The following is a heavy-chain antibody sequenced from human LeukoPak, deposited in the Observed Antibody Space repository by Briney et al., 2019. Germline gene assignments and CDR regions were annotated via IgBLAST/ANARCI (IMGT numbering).Heavy chain of an antibody. J-gene: IGHJ4*02. V-gene: IGHV5-51*01. Sequence: GESLKISCKGSGYSFTSHWIGWVRQMPGKGLEWMGIVNPDDSDTIYSPSFQGQVTISADESITTAYLQWSSLKASDTAMYYCARLRWPRGGRSSFDYWGQGALVTASS. CDR1: GYSFTSHW. CDR3: ARLRWPRGGRSSFDY. D-gene: IGHD3-10*01. CDR2: VNPDDSDT.